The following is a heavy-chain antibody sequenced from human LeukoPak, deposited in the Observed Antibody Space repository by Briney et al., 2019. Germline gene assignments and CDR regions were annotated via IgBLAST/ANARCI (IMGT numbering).Heavy chain of an antibody. CDR2: IIPILGIA. J-gene: IGHJ3*02. V-gene: IGHV1-69*02. CDR1: GGTFSSYT. Sequence: SVKVSCKASGGTFSSYTISWVRQAPGQGLEWMGRIIPILGIANYAQKFRGRVTITADKSTSTAYMELSSLRSEDTAVYYCARTLGYPASDAAFDIWGQGTMVTVSS. D-gene: IGHD5-18*01. CDR3: ARTLGYPASDAAFDI.